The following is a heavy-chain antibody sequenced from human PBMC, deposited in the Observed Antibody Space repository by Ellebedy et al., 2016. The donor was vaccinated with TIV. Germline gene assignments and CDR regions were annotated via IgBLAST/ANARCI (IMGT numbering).Heavy chain of an antibody. CDR3: ARRHGGCSGGSCYTIDS. CDR2: MNPNSGNT. CDR1: GYTFINYG. J-gene: IGHJ4*02. D-gene: IGHD2-15*01. Sequence: ASVKVSCKASGYTFINYGINWVRQATGQGLEWMGWMNPNSGNTGYAQKFQGRVTMTRNASISTAYMELSSLRFEDTAVYYCARRHGGCSGGSCYTIDSWGQGTLVTVSS. V-gene: IGHV1-8*02.